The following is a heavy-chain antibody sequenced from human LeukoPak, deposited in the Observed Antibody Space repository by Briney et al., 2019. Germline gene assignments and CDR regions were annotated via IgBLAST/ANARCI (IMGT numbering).Heavy chain of an antibody. CDR3: ARGRHYYESSGYYLFMGV. CDR2: ISRSGSTI. V-gene: IGHV3-48*03. J-gene: IGHJ6*03. D-gene: IGHD3-22*01. CDR1: GFTFSSYE. Sequence: GGSLRLSSAASGFTFSSYEMNWVRQAPGKGLEWVSYISRSGSTIYYADSVKGRFTISRDNAKNSLYLQMNSLRAEDTAVYYCARGRHYYESSGYYLFMGVWGKGTTVTISS.